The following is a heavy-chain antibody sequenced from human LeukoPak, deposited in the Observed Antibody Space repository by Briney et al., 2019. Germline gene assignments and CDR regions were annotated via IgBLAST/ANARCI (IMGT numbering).Heavy chain of an antibody. CDR1: GFPFSNYA. CDR3: AKSNQCYNPHDY. CDR2: ITGNGGST. J-gene: IGHJ4*02. D-gene: IGHD1-1*01. Sequence: GGSLRLSCAASGFPFSNYAMSWVRQAPGQGLEWVSVITGNGGSTYYADSVKGRFTISRDNSKNTLYLEMNSLRAEDTAVYSCAKSNQCYNPHDYWGQGTLVTVSS. V-gene: IGHV3-23*01.